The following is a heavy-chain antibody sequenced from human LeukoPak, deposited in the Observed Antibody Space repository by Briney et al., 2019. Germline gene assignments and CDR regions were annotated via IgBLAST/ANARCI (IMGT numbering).Heavy chain of an antibody. Sequence: PGGSLRLSCVVSGFTFSSYAMSWVRQAPGKGLEWVAVISYDGSNKYYADSVKGRFTISRDNSKNTLYLQMNSLRAEDTAVYYCARGRGIRDYFDYWGQGTLVTVSS. D-gene: IGHD6-13*01. V-gene: IGHV3-30*04. CDR3: ARGRGIRDYFDY. CDR2: ISYDGSNK. CDR1: GFTFSSYA. J-gene: IGHJ4*02.